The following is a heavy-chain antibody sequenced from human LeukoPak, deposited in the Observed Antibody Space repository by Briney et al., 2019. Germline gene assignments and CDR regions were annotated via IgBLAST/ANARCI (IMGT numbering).Heavy chain of an antibody. CDR1: GFTFSSYA. V-gene: IGHV3-30-3*01. D-gene: IGHD3-16*01. CDR2: ISYDGSIK. J-gene: IGHJ6*02. Sequence: GGSLRLSCAASGFTFSSYAMHWVRQAPGKGPEWVAIISYDGSIKYYGDSVKGRFTISRDNSKNTVYLQMNSLRPEDTAIYYCAKDGAVWGQGTTVTVSS. CDR3: AKDGAV.